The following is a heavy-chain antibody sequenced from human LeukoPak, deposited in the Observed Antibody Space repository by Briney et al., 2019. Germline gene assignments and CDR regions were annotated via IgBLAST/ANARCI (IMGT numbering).Heavy chain of an antibody. CDR2: ICGGSGFI. V-gene: IGHV3-21*01. Sequence: GGSLRLSCATPGFTFCGYSMNWVRQAPGRGLEWVSSICGGSGFIYYADSLKGRLTTSRDDAKNSLYLQINSLRAEDTAVYYCAKSTNSKTVYWGPGTLVTVSS. CDR1: GFTFCGYS. D-gene: IGHD6-13*01. CDR3: AKSTNSKTVY. J-gene: IGHJ4*02.